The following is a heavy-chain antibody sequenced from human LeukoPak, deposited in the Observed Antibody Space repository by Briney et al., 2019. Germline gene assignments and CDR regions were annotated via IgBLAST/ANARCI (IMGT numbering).Heavy chain of an antibody. V-gene: IGHV3-30*02. D-gene: IGHD2-8*01. CDR3: AKDRCSNGIGCYYYYMDV. Sequence: GGSLRLSCAASGFTFSSYGMHWVRQASGKGLQWVAYIQYDGSNQQYADSVKGRFSISRDRSKNILYLQMNSLRAEDTAVYSCAKDRCSNGIGCYYYYMDVWGKGTTVTISS. CDR2: IQYDGSNQ. J-gene: IGHJ6*03. CDR1: GFTFSSYG.